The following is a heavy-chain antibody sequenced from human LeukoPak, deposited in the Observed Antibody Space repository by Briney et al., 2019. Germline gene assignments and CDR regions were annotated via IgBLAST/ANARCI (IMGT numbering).Heavy chain of an antibody. CDR3: ARLSDFISAADY. V-gene: IGHV4-39*01. Sequence: SETLSLTCTVSGGSISSSSYYWGWIRQPPGKGLEWIGSIYYSGSTYYNPSLKSRITISVDTSKNQFSLKLSSVTAADTAVYYCARLSDFISAADYWGQGTLVTVSS. CDR1: GGSISSSSYY. CDR2: IYYSGST. J-gene: IGHJ4*02. D-gene: IGHD6-13*01.